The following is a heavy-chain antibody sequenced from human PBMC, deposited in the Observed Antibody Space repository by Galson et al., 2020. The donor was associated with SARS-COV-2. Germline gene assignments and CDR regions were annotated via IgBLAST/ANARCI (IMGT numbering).Heavy chain of an antibody. J-gene: IGHJ5*02. CDR3: ARGDSSGFILNWFDP. CDR2: TFYSGTT. CDR1: GGPINSGGYY. V-gene: IGHV4-31*03. Sequence: SDTLSLTCTVSGGPINSGGYYWSWIRQHPGKGLEWIGYTFYSGTTYYNPSLKSRVTISVDTSNNQFSLKLSSVTAADTAVYYCARGDSSGFILNWFDPWGQGTLVTVSS. D-gene: IGHD3-22*01.